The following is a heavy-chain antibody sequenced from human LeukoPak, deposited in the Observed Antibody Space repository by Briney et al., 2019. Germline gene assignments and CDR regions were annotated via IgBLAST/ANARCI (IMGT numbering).Heavy chain of an antibody. V-gene: IGHV4-38-2*02. CDR2: IYHSGST. D-gene: IGHD3-10*01. J-gene: IGHJ1*01. CDR3: AREVYYYGSGSYRERIGHFQH. CDR1: GYSIGSGYY. Sequence: SETLSLTCAVSGYSIGSGYYWGWIRQPPGKGLEWIGSIYHSGSTYYNPSLKSRVTISVDTSKNQLSLRLSSVTAADTAVYYCAREVYYYGSGSYRERIGHFQHWGQGTLVTVSS.